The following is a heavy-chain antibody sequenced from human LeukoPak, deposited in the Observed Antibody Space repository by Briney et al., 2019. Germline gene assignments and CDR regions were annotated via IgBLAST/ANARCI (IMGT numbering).Heavy chain of an antibody. CDR1: GFTLSTYS. J-gene: IGHJ4*02. Sequence: GGSLRLSCAAPGFTLSTYSMNWVRQAPGKGLEWVSYIGSSGSSIYYADSVKGRFTISRDNSKNTLYLQMNSLRAEDTAVYFCARRSGVAVAGAFDYWGQGTLVTVSS. V-gene: IGHV3-48*01. CDR3: ARRSGVAVAGAFDY. D-gene: IGHD6-19*01. CDR2: IGSSGSSI.